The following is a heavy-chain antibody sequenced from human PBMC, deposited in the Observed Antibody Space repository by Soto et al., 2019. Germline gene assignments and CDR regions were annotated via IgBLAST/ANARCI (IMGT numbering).Heavy chain of an antibody. D-gene: IGHD3-22*01. Sequence: EVQLVESGGGLVQPGGSLKLSCAASGFTFSGSAMHWVRQASGKGLEWVGRIRSKANSYATAYAASVKGRFTISRDDSKITAYLKMNSLKTDDTAVYYCTSIESDYYDSSGYYPGAGAFDIWGQGTMVTVSS. CDR3: TSIESDYYDSSGYYPGAGAFDI. V-gene: IGHV3-73*02. CDR2: IRSKANSYAT. CDR1: GFTFSGSA. J-gene: IGHJ3*02.